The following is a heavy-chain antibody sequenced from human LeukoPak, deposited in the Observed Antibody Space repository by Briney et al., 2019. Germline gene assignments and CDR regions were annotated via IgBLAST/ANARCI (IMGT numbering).Heavy chain of an antibody. CDR2: FTGSDGNI. D-gene: IGHD1/OR15-1a*01. CDR3: AAGGGNTFNP. V-gene: IGHV3-23*01. CDR1: GSTFSSQA. Sequence: GGSLRLSCAASGSTFSSQALSWVRQAPGKGLERVSSFTGSDGNIHYADSVKGRFTLSRDSSKETMYLQMISLRADDTATYYCAAGGGNTFNPWGQGILVTVSS. J-gene: IGHJ5*02.